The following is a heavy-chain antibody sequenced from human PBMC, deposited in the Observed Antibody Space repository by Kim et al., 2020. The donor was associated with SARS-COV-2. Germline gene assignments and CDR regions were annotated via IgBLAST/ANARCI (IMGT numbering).Heavy chain of an antibody. CDR1: GGSISSSNW. CDR2: IYHSGST. Sequence: SETLSLTCAVSGGSISSSNWWSWVRQPPGKGLEWIGEIYHSGSTNYNPSLKSRVTISVDKSKNQFSLKLSSVTAADTAVYYCARLWFEAGDSGDYWGQGTLVTVSS. J-gene: IGHJ4*02. V-gene: IGHV4-4*02. CDR3: ARLWFEAGDSGDY. D-gene: IGHD3-10*01.